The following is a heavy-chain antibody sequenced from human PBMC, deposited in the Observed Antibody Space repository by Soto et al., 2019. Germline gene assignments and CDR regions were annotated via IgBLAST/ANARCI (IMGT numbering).Heavy chain of an antibody. Sequence: GGSLRLSWTASGFTFGDYAMTWFRQAPGKGLEWVSFIRSKPYGWTTLYAASVKGRFTISRDDSKSIAYLQMNSLETEDTAVYYCTRFLDNISGYYDYWGQRAFVPVSA. V-gene: IGHV3-49*03. J-gene: IGHJ4*02. CDR2: IRSKPYGWTT. CDR3: TRFLDNISGYYDY. D-gene: IGHD3-22*01. CDR1: GFTFGDYA.